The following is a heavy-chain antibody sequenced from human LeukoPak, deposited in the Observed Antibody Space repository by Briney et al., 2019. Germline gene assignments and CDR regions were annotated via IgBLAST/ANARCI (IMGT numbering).Heavy chain of an antibody. J-gene: IGHJ4*02. D-gene: IGHD2-15*01. CDR2: INPKDGRT. CDR3: ARVIGGSSGDF. CDR1: GYTFTGYY. Sequence: LGASVKVSCKASGYTFTGYYIYWVRQAPGQGLEWVGWINPKDGRTNYAQRFQDRVTMTRDTSISTAYMDLSSLRSDDTAVYYCARVIGGSSGDFWGQGTLVTVSS. V-gene: IGHV1-2*03.